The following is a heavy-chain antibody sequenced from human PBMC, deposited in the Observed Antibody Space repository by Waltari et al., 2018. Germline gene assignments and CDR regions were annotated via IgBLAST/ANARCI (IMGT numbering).Heavy chain of an antibody. D-gene: IGHD3-10*01. Sequence: QVQLPESGPGLVQPSETLSLTCPVSGGSIRSYYWSWIRQPPGKGLEWIGSIYYSGSTNYNPSLKSLVTIAVDTSKNQFSLKLSSVTDADTAVYYCARPMVVLWFGEEARYGMDVWGQGTTVTVSS. V-gene: IGHV4-59*08. CDR1: GGSIRSYY. CDR2: IYYSGST. J-gene: IGHJ6*02. CDR3: ARPMVVLWFGEEARYGMDV.